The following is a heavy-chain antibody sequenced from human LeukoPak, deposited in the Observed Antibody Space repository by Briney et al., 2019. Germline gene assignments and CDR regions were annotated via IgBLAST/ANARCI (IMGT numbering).Heavy chain of an antibody. CDR3: ARDLSITGRPRDY. D-gene: IGHD6-6*01. CDR1: GFIFRNYG. V-gene: IGHV3-30*02. J-gene: IGHJ4*02. CDR2: IWYDGSNK. Sequence: GGSLRLSCTASGFIFRNYGMHWVRQAPGKGLGWVAFIWYDGSNKYYGDSVKGRFTISRYNSNNTVLLQMNSLKPEDTAVYYCARDLSITGRPRDYWGEGTLVTVSP.